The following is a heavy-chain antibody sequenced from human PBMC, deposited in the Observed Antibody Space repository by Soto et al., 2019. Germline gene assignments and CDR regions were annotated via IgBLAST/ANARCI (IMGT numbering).Heavy chain of an antibody. CDR1: GASISSDDYY. V-gene: IGHV4-30-4*01. J-gene: IGHJ6*02. Sequence: QVQLQESGPGLVKPSQTLSLTCSVSGASISSDDYYWSWFRQPPGTGLEWIGYLSYSGNTNYNPSFKSRITAAVVASKTLSSPTACSVTASDTVVVYCAREVNGYYGMGVRCQGNTVSV. CDR2: LSYSGNT. CDR3: AREVNGYYGMGV. D-gene: IGHD1-1*01.